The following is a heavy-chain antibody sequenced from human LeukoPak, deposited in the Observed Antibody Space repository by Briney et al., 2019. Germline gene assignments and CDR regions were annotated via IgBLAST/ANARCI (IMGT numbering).Heavy chain of an antibody. CDR1: GGSISSGGYY. V-gene: IGHV3-23*01. CDR3: AKPRDWYFDL. J-gene: IGHJ2*01. Sequence: LSLTCTVSGGSISSGGYYWSWIRQHPGKGLEWVSAISGSGDSTYYADSVKGRFTISRDHSKNTLYLQMNSLRAEDTAVYYCAKPRDWYFDLWGRGTLVAVSS. CDR2: ISGSGDST.